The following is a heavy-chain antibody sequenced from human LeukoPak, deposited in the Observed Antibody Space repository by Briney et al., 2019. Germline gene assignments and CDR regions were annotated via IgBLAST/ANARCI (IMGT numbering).Heavy chain of an antibody. CDR2: IIPIFGTA. CDR3: ARGQINYDGSGYYYGYCQH. D-gene: IGHD3-22*01. V-gene: IGHV1-69*05. CDR1: GGTFSSYA. J-gene: IGHJ1*01. Sequence: SVKVSCKASGGTFSSYAISWVRQAPGQGLEWMGGIIPIFGTANYAQKFQGRVTITTDESTSTAYMELSSLRSEDTAVYYCARGQINYDGSGYYYGYCQHWGQGTLVTVSS.